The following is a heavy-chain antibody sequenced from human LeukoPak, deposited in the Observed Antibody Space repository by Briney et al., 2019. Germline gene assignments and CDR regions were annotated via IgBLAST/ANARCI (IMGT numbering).Heavy chain of an antibody. CDR1: GFTFSSYA. D-gene: IGHD3-10*01. Sequence: GGSLRLSCAASGFTFSSYAMHWVRQAPGKGLEWVAVISYDGSNKYYADSVKGRFTISRDNSKNTLYLQMNSLRAEDTAVYYCARDSSSVWFGELLYYFDYWGQGTLVTVSS. CDR3: ARDSSSVWFGELLYYFDY. J-gene: IGHJ4*02. CDR2: ISYDGSNK. V-gene: IGHV3-30-3*01.